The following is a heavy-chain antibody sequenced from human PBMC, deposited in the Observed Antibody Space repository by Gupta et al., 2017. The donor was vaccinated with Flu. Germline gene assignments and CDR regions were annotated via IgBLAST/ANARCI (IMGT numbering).Heavy chain of an antibody. Sequence: RQAPGEGLEWLGGIIPIFGIPNYAQKFRGRVTINVDESTNTAYMVLTSLRSADTAVYYCARWRYESGNYFDYWGQGTLVTVSS. V-gene: IGHV1-69*01. CDR2: IIPIFGIP. D-gene: IGHD3-10*01. J-gene: IGHJ4*02. CDR3: ARWRYESGNYFDY.